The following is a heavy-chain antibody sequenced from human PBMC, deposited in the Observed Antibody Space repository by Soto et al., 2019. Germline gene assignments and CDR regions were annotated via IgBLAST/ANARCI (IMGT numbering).Heavy chain of an antibody. CDR2: IRRQRFGATT. Sequence: PGGSPRLSCTRSGFIFRDLGLSWVRQAPGEGLEWLGFIRRQRFGATTEIAASVKGRFSISRDDSNITAYLQMNSLQSKHTAVYYCARGARHCSGDGCYSIDYWGRGTLVTVSS. CDR3: ARGARHCSGDGCYSIDY. V-gene: IGHV3-49*04. CDR1: GFIFRDLG. D-gene: IGHD2-15*01. J-gene: IGHJ4*02.